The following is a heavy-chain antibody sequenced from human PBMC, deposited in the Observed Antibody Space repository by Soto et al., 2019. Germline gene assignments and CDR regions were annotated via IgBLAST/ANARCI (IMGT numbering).Heavy chain of an antibody. J-gene: IGHJ4*02. CDR3: ARSQRGRTAFTFDY. D-gene: IGHD3-16*01. Sequence: PSETLSLTCTVSGGSISSGDYYWSWIRQPPGKGLEWIGYIYYSGTTNYNSYLESRLSLSVDMSKNQFSLKLASVTAADTAVHFCARSQRGRTAFTFDYWGQGALVTVSS. V-gene: IGHV4-61*08. CDR2: IYYSGTT. CDR1: GGSISSGDYY.